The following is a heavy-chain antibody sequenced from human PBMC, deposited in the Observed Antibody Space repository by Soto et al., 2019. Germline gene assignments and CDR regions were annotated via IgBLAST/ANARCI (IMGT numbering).Heavy chain of an antibody. D-gene: IGHD4-17*01. V-gene: IGHV3-74*01. CDR3: GRGLDGGHYGFDN. CDR1: GFTFSGYW. Sequence: VQLVESGGGLVQPGGSLRLSCAASGFTFSGYWMHWVRQGPGEGLVWVSQIKCDGRITTYADSVKGRFTISRDNAKNTLYLQMNSLRAEDTAVYYCGRGLDGGHYGFDNWGQGTLVTVSS. J-gene: IGHJ5*02. CDR2: IKCDGRIT.